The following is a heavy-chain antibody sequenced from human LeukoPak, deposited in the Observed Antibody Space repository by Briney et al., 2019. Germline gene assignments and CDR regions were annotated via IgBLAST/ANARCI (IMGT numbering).Heavy chain of an antibody. Sequence: PGRSLRLSCAASGFTFSSYAMHWVRQAPGKGLEWVAVISYDGSNKYYADSVKGRFTISRDNSKNTLYLQMNSLRAEDTAVYYCARGVRGGVGEPSPHWFDPWGQGTLVTVSS. V-gene: IGHV3-30-3*01. D-gene: IGHD3-10*01. CDR2: ISYDGSNK. CDR3: ARGVRGGVGEPSPHWFDP. CDR1: GFTFSSYA. J-gene: IGHJ5*02.